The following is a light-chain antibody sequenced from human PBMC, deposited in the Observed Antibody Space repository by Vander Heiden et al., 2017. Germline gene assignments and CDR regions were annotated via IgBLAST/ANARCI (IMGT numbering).Light chain of an antibody. CDR2: LGS. J-gene: IGKJ4*01. CDR3: KQALQTPLT. CDR1: QSLLHSNGYNY. V-gene: IGKV2-28*01. Sequence: DLVMTQSPLSLRVTPGEPASISRSSSQSLLHSNGYNYLDWYLQKPGQSPQLLIYLGSNRASGVPDRFSGSGSGTDFTLKISRVEAEDVGVYYCKQALQTPLTFGRGTKVEIK.